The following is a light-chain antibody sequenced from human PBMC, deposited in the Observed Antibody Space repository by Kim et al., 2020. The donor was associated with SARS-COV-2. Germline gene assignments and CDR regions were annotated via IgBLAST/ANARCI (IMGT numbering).Light chain of an antibody. J-gene: IGKJ2*01. CDR2: AAS. CDR3: QQSYSTLVYS. V-gene: IGKV1-39*01. Sequence: LTWFQQKPGQAPKLLIYAASSLQSGVPPRFTASGSGTHFTLTINSLEPDDFATYYCQQSYSTLVYSFGQGTKLEIK.